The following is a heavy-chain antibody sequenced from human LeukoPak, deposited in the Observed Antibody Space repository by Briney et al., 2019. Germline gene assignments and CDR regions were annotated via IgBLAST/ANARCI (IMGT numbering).Heavy chain of an antibody. CDR2: TYYRPKFNT. J-gene: IGHJ4*02. V-gene: IGHV6-1*01. D-gene: IGHD3-10*01. Sequence: SQTLSLTCAISGDSLSNNNVAWIWIRQSPSRGLECLGRTYYRPKFNTDYAVSVKGRIAINSDTSKNQFSLQLNSVTPEDTGVYYCARGSHSSFDYWGQGTLVTVSS. CDR3: ARGSHSSFDY. CDR1: GDSLSNNNVA.